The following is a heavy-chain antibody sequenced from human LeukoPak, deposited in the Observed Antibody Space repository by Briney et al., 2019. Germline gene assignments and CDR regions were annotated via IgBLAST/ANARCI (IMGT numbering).Heavy chain of an antibody. Sequence: LRLSCAASGFTFSSYWMSWIRQPPGKGLEWIGYIYHSGSTYYNPSLKSRVTISVDRSKNQFSLKLSSVTAADTAVYYCARDTIFGGYFDYWGQGTLVTVSS. V-gene: IGHV4-30-2*01. D-gene: IGHD3-3*01. CDR1: GFTFSSYW. J-gene: IGHJ4*02. CDR3: ARDTIFGGYFDY. CDR2: IYHSGST.